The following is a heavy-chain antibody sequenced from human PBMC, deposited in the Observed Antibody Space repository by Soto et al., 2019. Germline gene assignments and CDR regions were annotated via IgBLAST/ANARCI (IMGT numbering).Heavy chain of an antibody. CDR3: ARGYSYGKNYYYYGMDV. CDR2: INHSGST. Sequence: SETLSLTCAVYGGSFSGYYWSWIHQPPGKGLEWIGEINHSGSTNYNPSLKSRVTISVDTSKNQFSLKLSSVTAADTAVYYCARGYSYGKNYYYYGMDVWGQGTTVTVSS. CDR1: GGSFSGYY. V-gene: IGHV4-34*01. J-gene: IGHJ6*02. D-gene: IGHD5-18*01.